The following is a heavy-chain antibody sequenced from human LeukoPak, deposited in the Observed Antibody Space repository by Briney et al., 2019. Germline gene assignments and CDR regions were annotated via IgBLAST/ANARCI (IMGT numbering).Heavy chain of an antibody. CDR2: ISVYNGNT. V-gene: IGHV1-18*01. CDR3: ATTVTTERYFNY. D-gene: IGHD4-17*01. CDR1: GYTFTSYG. J-gene: IGHJ4*02. Sequence: ASVKVSCKASGYTFTSYGISWVRLAPGQGLEWMGWISVYNGNTNYAHKLQGRVTMTTSTTTSTAYMELRSLRSDDTAVYFCATTVTTERYFNYWGQGTLVTVSS.